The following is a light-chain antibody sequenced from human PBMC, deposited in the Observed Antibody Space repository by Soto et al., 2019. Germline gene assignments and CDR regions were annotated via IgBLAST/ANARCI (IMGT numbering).Light chain of an antibody. CDR1: QILLHSNGYNY. CDR3: MQALQTPRT. J-gene: IGKJ4*01. V-gene: IGKV2-28*01. CDR2: LGS. Sequence: DIVMTQSPLSLPVTPGEPASISFRSSQILLHSNGYNYSDWYLQKPGQSPQLLIYLGSNRASGVPDRFSGSGSGTDFTLKISRVEAEDVGVYYCMQALQTPRTFGGGTKVDIK.